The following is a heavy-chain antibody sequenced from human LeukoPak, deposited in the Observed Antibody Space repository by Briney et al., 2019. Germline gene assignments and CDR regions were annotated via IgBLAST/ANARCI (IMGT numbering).Heavy chain of an antibody. Sequence: GGSLRLSCAASGFTFSSYSMNWVRLAPGKGLEWVSSISSSSSYIYYADSVKGRFTISRDNAKNSLYLQMNSLRAEDTAVYYCARDADSSSWSMYYYYGMDVWGQGTTVTVSS. CDR3: ARDADSSSWSMYYYYGMDV. J-gene: IGHJ6*02. D-gene: IGHD6-13*01. V-gene: IGHV3-21*01. CDR1: GFTFSSYS. CDR2: ISSSSSYI.